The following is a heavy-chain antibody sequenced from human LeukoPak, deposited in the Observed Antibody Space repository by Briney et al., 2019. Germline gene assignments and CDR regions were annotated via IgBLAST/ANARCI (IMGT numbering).Heavy chain of an antibody. D-gene: IGHD6-19*01. CDR2: ISSSGSTI. CDR1: GFTFSDYY. Sequence: PGGSLRLSCAASGFTFSDYYMSWIRQAPGKGLEGVSYISSSGSTIYYADSVKGRFTISRDNAKNSLYLQMNSLRAEDTAVYNCAREARYSSGWHDYGGQGTLVNVSS. V-gene: IGHV3-11*04. CDR3: AREARYSSGWHDY. J-gene: IGHJ4*02.